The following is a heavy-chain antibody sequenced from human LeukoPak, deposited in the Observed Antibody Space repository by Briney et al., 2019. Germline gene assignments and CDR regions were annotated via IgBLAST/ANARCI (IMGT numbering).Heavy chain of an antibody. CDR1: GFTFSSYG. V-gene: IGHV3-30*03. CDR2: ISYDGSNK. Sequence: PGRSLRLSCAASGFTFSSYGMHWVRQAPGKGLEWVAVISYDGSNKYYADSVKGRFTISRDNSKNTLYLQMNSLRAEDTAVYYCARGGIVVVPAALDIWGQGTMVAVSS. CDR3: ARGGIVVVPAALDI. D-gene: IGHD2-2*01. J-gene: IGHJ3*02.